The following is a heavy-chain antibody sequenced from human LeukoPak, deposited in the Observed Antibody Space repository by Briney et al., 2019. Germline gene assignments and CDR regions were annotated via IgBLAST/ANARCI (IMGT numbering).Heavy chain of an antibody. D-gene: IGHD5-24*01. CDR2: ISPTGGST. CDR3: ARDNSVRDEAWWLNP. CDR1: GYTFTSNY. J-gene: IGHJ5*02. Sequence: ASVKVSCKAFGYTFTSNYMHWVRQAPGQGPEWMGVISPTGGSTTYAQKFQGRVTLTRDMSTSTDYLELSSLRSDDTAVYYCARDNSVRDEAWWLNPWGQGTLVTVAS. V-gene: IGHV1-46*01.